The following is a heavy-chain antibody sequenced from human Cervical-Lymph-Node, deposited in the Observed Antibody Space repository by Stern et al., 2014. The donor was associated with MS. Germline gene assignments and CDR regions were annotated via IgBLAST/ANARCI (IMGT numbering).Heavy chain of an antibody. V-gene: IGHV1-46*03. CDR1: GNTFSNKY. CDR2: INPSGGTT. Sequence: QVQLVQSGAEVKKPGASVKVSCKASGNTFSNKYLHWVRQAPGQGLEWMGIINPSGGTTSYAQTFQARVTMTRDTSTSTVYMELSTLRSDDTAVYYCAIDPYDSASLDYWGQGTLVTVSS. J-gene: IGHJ4*02. D-gene: IGHD3-22*01. CDR3: AIDPYDSASLDY.